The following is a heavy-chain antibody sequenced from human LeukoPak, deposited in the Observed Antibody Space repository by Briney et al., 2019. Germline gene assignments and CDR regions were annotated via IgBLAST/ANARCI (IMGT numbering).Heavy chain of an antibody. J-gene: IGHJ6*02. CDR2: ISSSSSYI. V-gene: IGHV3-21*04. D-gene: IGHD2-2*01. CDR3: AKSLSAAAYYYYGMDV. Sequence: GGSLRLSCAASGFTFSSYSMNWVRQAPGKGLEWVSSISSSSSYIYYADSVKGRFTISRDNSKNSLYLQMNSLRAEDTALYYCAKSLSAAAYYYYGMDVWGQGTTVTVSS. CDR1: GFTFSSYS.